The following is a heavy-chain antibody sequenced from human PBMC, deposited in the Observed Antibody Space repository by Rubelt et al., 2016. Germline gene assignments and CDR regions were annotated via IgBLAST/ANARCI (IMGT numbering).Heavy chain of an antibody. CDR2: INHSGGI. CDR3: ARGWVGSYQFYYYYGMDV. V-gene: IGHV4-34*01. J-gene: IGHJ6*02. D-gene: IGHD1-26*01. CDR1: GGSFSGYY. Sequence: LEEPSETLSLTCAVYGGSFSGYYWSWIRQPPGKGLEWIGEINHSGGISYNPSLKSRVTISVDTSKNQISLTVRSVTAADTAVYYCARGWVGSYQFYYYYGMDVWARGTTVTVSS.